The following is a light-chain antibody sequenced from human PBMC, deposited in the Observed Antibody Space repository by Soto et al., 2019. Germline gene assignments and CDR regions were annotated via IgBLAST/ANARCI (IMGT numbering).Light chain of an antibody. CDR2: AAS. CDR3: QQANSFPRT. J-gene: IGKJ1*01. Sequence: DIQMTQSPSSVYASVGDRVTITCRASQGISSWVAWYQQKPGKAPKLLIYAASSLQSGVPSRFSGSGSGTDFTPTISSLQLEDFATYYCQQANSFPRTFGQGTKVEIK. V-gene: IGKV1-12*01. CDR1: QGISSW.